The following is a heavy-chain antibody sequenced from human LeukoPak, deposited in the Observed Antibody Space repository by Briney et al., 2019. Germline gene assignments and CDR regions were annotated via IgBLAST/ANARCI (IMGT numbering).Heavy chain of an antibody. J-gene: IGHJ4*02. D-gene: IGHD6-13*01. CDR1: GFTFSDYN. V-gene: IGHV3-48*04. CDR3: AKANAQQLSHTLIPDY. CDR2: ISSSSTTI. Sequence: PGGSLRLSCAASGFTFSDYNMNWVRQAPGKGLEWISYISSSSTTIYYADSVKGRITISRDNAKNSLYLQMNSLRVEDTAVYYCAKANAQQLSHTLIPDYWGQGTLVTVSS.